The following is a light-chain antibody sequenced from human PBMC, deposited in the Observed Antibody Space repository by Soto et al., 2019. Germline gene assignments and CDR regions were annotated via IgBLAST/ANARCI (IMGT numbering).Light chain of an antibody. CDR1: QSVLYSSNNKNY. Sequence: DIVMTQSPDSLAVSLGERATINCKSSQSVLYSSNNKNYLAWYQQKPGQPPQLLIYWASTRESGVPDRFSGSGSGTDFTLTISSLQAEDVAIYYCQQYYSIPPIFGQGTKLEIK. CDR3: QQYYSIPPI. J-gene: IGKJ2*01. V-gene: IGKV4-1*01. CDR2: WAS.